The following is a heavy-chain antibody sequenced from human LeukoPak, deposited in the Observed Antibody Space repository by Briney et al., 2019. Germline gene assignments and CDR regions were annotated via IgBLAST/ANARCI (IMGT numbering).Heavy chain of an antibody. CDR2: ISGSGGST. V-gene: IGHV3-23*01. Sequence: GGSLRLSCAASGFTFSSYGMSWVRQAPGKGLEWVSAISGSGGSTYYADSVKGRFTISRDNSKNTLYLQMNSLRAEDTAVYYCARLIGLGEVSPYFDFWGQGRLVTVSS. D-gene: IGHD3-16*02. J-gene: IGHJ4*02. CDR1: GFTFSSYG. CDR3: ARLIGLGEVSPYFDF.